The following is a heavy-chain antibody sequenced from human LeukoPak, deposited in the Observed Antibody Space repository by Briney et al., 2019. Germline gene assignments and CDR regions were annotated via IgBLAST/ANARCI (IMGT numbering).Heavy chain of an antibody. D-gene: IGHD3-10*01. CDR2: IYSGGST. Sequence: GGSLRLSCAASGFTVSSNYMSWVRQTPGKGLEWVSVIYSGGSTYYADSVKGRFTISRDNSKNTLFLQMDSLRAEDTAIYYCAGGGYFSGSSSPFDYWGQGTLVTVSS. J-gene: IGHJ4*02. CDR3: AGGGYFSGSSSPFDY. CDR1: GFTVSSNY. V-gene: IGHV3-53*01.